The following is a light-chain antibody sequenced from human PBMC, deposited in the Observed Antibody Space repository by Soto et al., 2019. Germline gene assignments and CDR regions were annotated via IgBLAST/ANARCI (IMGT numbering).Light chain of an antibody. V-gene: IGLV1-51*01. CDR2: DNN. CDR3: GTWDSSLSAVV. CDR1: SSNIGNNY. Sequence: QAVLTQPPSVSAAPGQKVTISCSGSSSNIGNNYVSWYQHVPGTAPKLLIYDNNERPSGIPDRFSGSKSGTSATLGITGLQTGDEADYHCGTWDSSLSAVVFGGGTKLTVL. J-gene: IGLJ3*02.